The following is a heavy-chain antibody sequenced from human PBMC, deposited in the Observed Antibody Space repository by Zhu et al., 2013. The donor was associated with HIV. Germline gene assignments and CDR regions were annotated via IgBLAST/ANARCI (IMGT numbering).Heavy chain of an antibody. CDR3: ARGVLWPMDV. Sequence: QVQLVQSGAEVKKPGASVMLSCKASGYTFTSYTMHWVRQAPGQRLEWMGWSSAGNGNTKYSQEFQGRVTITRDTSASTVYMELSSLRSDDMAVYYCARGVLWPMDVWGQGDHGHR. J-gene: IGHJ6*02. CDR2: SSAGNGNT. D-gene: IGHD3-10*01. V-gene: IGHV1-3*02. CDR1: GYTFTSYT.